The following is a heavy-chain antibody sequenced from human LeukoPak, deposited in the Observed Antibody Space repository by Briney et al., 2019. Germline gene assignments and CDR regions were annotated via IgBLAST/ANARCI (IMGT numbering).Heavy chain of an antibody. J-gene: IGHJ4*02. Sequence: ETLSLTCAVYGGSFSGYYWSWIRQPPGKGLEWVSAISGSGGSTYYADSVKGRFTISRDNSKNTLYLQMNSLRAEDTAVYYCAKDRCSSTSCYADYWGQGTLVTVSS. D-gene: IGHD2-2*01. V-gene: IGHV3-23*01. CDR2: ISGSGGST. CDR3: AKDRCSSTSCYADY. CDR1: GGSFSGYY.